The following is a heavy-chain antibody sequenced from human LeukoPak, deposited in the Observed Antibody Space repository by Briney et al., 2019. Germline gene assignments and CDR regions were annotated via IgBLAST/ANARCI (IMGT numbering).Heavy chain of an antibody. CDR2: ISGSGSGT. Sequence: GGSLRLSCAASGFTFSTYAMSWVRQAAGKGLEWVSLISGSGSGTYYADSVKGRFTISRANSKNTLYLQLNSLRVEDTAVYYCAKNRGAGSHYYYHMNVWGKGTTVTVSS. CDR1: GFTFSTYA. D-gene: IGHD1-26*01. CDR3: AKNRGAGSHYYYHMNV. J-gene: IGHJ6*03. V-gene: IGHV3-23*01.